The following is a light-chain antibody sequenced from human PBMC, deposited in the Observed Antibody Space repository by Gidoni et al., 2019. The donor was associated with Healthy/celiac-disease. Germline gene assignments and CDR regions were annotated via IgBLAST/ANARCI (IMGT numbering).Light chain of an antibody. CDR3: QQYDNLPALT. CDR2: DAS. CDR1: QDISNY. V-gene: IGKV1-33*01. Sequence: DIQMTQSPSSLSASVGDRDTITCQASQDISNYLNWYQQKPGKASKLLIYDASNLETGVPSRFSGSGSGTDFTFTISSLQPEDIATYYCQQYDNLPALTFGGGTKVEIK. J-gene: IGKJ4*01.